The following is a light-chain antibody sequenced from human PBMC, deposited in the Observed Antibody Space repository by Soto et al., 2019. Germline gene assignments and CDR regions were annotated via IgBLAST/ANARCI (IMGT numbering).Light chain of an antibody. Sequence: DIQMTQSPSTLSASVGGRVTITCLASQSISSWLAWYQQKPGKAPKLLIYKASSLESGVPSRFSGSGSGTDFTLTISDVQPEDFAVYYCHQRQSWPRTFGQGTKVDIK. J-gene: IGKJ1*01. CDR1: QSISSW. CDR3: HQRQSWPRT. CDR2: KAS. V-gene: IGKV1-5*03.